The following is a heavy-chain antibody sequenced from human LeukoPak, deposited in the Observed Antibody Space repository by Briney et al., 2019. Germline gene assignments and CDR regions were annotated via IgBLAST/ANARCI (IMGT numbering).Heavy chain of an antibody. CDR2: IYSGGST. Sequence: GVSLRLSCAASGFTVSSKDMSWVRQAPGKGLEWVSVIYSGGSTYYADSVKGRFTISSDNSKTTLYLQMNTLRAEDTAVYYCASGYLPFDYWGQGTLVTVSS. CDR1: GFTVSSKD. V-gene: IGHV3-53*01. J-gene: IGHJ4*02. CDR3: ASGYLPFDY. D-gene: IGHD5-18*01.